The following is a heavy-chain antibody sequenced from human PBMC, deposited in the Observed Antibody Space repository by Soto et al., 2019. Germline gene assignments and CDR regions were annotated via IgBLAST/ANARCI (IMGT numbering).Heavy chain of an antibody. D-gene: IGHD2-21*01. Sequence: QMTLKESGPTLVKPTQTLTLTCTFSGFSLSTSGVGVGWIRQPPGEALEWLALIYWDDAKHYSPSLKSRLTITKDSSKNQVVLIMTNMDPVDTATYYCEHKWGGDRILYYWGQEILDTVSS. J-gene: IGHJ4*02. V-gene: IGHV2-5*02. CDR2: IYWDDAK. CDR1: GFSLSTSGVG. CDR3: EHKWGGDRILYY.